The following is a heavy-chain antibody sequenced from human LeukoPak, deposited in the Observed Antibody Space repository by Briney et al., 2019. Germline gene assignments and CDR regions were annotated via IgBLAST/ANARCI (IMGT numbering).Heavy chain of an antibody. D-gene: IGHD6-19*01. CDR1: VYTFISYY. CDR3: STREEVAGNPDY. J-gene: IGHJ4*02. V-gene: IGHV1-46*03. CDR2: INRSGGST. Sequence: ASVKVSCKASVYTFISYYMHWVRQAPGQGLEWMVIINRSGGSTSYAEKFQGRVTMTSDTSTSTVYMELSSLSSEATAVSYWSTREEVAGNPDYWGQGTLVTVSS.